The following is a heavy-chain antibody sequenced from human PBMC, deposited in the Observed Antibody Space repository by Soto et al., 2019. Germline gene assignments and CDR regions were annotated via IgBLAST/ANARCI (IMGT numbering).Heavy chain of an antibody. Sequence: HGGSLRLSCAASGFTFSSYAMSWVRQAPGKGLEWVSAISGSGGSTYYADSVKGRFTISRDNSKNTLYLQMNSLRAEDTAVYYCAKDDRITIFGVVIQNHFDYWGQGTLVTVSS. CDR2: ISGSGGST. CDR1: GFTFSSYA. V-gene: IGHV3-23*01. D-gene: IGHD3-3*01. CDR3: AKDDRITIFGVVIQNHFDY. J-gene: IGHJ4*02.